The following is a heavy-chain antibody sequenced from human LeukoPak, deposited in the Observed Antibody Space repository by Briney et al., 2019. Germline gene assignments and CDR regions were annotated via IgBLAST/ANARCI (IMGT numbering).Heavy chain of an antibody. CDR2: IYYSGST. D-gene: IGHD1-26*01. J-gene: IGHJ4*02. Sequence: SETLSLTCTVSGGSISSYYWSWIRQPPGKGLEWIGYIYYSGSTNYNPSLKSRVTISVDTSKNQFSLKLSSVTAADTAVYYCARLGVDSGSHFDYWGQGTLVTVSS. CDR1: GGSISSYY. V-gene: IGHV4-59*08. CDR3: ARLGVDSGSHFDY.